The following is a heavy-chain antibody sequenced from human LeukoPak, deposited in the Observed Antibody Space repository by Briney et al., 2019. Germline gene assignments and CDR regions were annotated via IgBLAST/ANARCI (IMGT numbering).Heavy chain of an antibody. CDR3: AREWGVSGGADEIDY. D-gene: IGHD2-8*02. V-gene: IGHV4-38-2*02. J-gene: IGHJ4*02. Sequence: GSLRLSCTASGFTFGDYAMSWVRQAPGKGLEWIGSGYHSGSTYYNPSLKSRVTISLDMSKNQFSLKLSSVTAADTAVYFCAREWGVSGGADEIDYWGQGTLVTVSS. CDR2: GYHSGST. CDR1: GFTFGDYA.